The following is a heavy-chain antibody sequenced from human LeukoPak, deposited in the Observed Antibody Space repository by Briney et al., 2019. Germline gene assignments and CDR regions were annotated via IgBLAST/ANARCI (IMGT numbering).Heavy chain of an antibody. CDR3: ASLPRLAVEDY. CDR2: ISYDGSSK. J-gene: IGHJ4*02. CDR1: GFTFSSYA. Sequence: GRSLRLSCAASGFTFSSYAMHWVRQAPGKGLEWVAVISYDGSSKYYADSVKGRFTISRDNSKNTLYLQMNSLRAEDTAVYYCASLPRLAVEDYWGQGTLVTVSS. V-gene: IGHV3-30-3*01. D-gene: IGHD5/OR15-5a*01.